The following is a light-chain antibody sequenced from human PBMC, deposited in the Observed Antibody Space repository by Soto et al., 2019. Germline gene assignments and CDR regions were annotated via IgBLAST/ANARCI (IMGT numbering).Light chain of an antibody. V-gene: IGLV2-14*01. CDR1: SSDVGGYNH. CDR2: AVS. J-gene: IGLJ2*01. CDR3: CSYSSLSSVV. Sequence: QSVLTQPASVSGSPGQSITISCTGTSSDVGGYNHVSWYQHSPGKAPKLILFAVSDRPSGVSHRFSGSKSGNTASLTISGLQAEDEADYYGCSYSSLSSVVFGGGIKVTVL.